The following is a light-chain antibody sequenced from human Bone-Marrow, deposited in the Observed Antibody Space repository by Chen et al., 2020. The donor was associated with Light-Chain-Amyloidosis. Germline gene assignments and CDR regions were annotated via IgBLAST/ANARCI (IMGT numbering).Light chain of an antibody. CDR3: SSYAGRSTYV. V-gene: IGLV2-23*02. J-gene: IGLJ1*01. CDR2: EVS. CDR1: SSDVGSNNL. Sequence: QSALTQPASVSGSPGQSITISCTGTSSDVGSNNLVSWYQQHPDKAPKLIIYEVSQRPSGVSNRFSGSKSGNTASLTISGLQAEDEADYFCSSYAGRSTYVFGTGTKVSVL.